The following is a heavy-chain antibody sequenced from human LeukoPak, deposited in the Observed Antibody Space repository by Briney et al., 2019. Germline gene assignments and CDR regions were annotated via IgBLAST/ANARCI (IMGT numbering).Heavy chain of an antibody. CDR2: FDPEDGET. J-gene: IGHJ4*02. D-gene: IGHD1-26*01. CDR1: GYTLTQLS. V-gene: IGHV1-24*01. Sequence: ASVKVSCKVSGYTLTQLSMHWVRQAPGKGLEWMGGFDPEDGETIYAQKFQGRVTMTEDTSTDTAYMELSSLRSEDTAVCYCATSEWELPSYWGQGTLVTVSS. CDR3: ATSEWELPSY.